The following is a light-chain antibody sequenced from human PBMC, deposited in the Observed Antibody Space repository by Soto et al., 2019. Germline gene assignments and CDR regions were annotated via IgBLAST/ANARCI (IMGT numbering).Light chain of an antibody. V-gene: IGKV3-15*01. J-gene: IGKJ1*01. Sequence: EIVMTQSPATLSVSPGEGATLSCRASHSVTSDLAWYQQKPGQAPRLFIYGPSTRATGIPARFSGSGSGTEFTLTISHLQSEDFAIYYCQQYSNWPWTFGQGTKV. CDR3: QQYSNWPWT. CDR1: HSVTSD. CDR2: GPS.